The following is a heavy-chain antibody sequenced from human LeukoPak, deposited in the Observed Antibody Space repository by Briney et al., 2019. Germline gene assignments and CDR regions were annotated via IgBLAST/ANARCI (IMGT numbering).Heavy chain of an antibody. Sequence: AGGSLRLSCAASGFTFSSYWTSWVRQAPGKGLEWVANIKQDGSEKYYVDSVKGRFTISRDNAKNPLYLQMNSLRAEDTAVYYCARDRGDTAMVIYYYYYMDVWGKGTTVTVSS. CDR1: GFTFSSYW. CDR3: ARDRGDTAMVIYYYYYMDV. J-gene: IGHJ6*03. V-gene: IGHV3-7*01. D-gene: IGHD5-18*01. CDR2: IKQDGSEK.